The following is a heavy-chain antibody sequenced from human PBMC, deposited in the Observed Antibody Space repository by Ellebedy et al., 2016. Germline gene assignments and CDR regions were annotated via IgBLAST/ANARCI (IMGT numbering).Heavy chain of an antibody. D-gene: IGHD1-26*01. V-gene: IGHV4-39*07. Sequence: SETLSLXXTVSGGSISSSSYYWGWIRQPPGKGLEWIGSIYYSGSTYYNPSLKSRVTISVDTSKNQFSLKLSSVTAADTAVYYCARDPGSYDSKRGFDYWGQGTLVTVSS. CDR1: GGSISSSSYY. J-gene: IGHJ4*02. CDR3: ARDPGSYDSKRGFDY. CDR2: IYYSGST.